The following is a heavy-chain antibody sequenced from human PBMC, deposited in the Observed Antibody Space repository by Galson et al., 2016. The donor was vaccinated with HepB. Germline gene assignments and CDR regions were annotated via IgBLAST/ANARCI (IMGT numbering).Heavy chain of an antibody. V-gene: IGHV2-70*01. CDR3: ARGWDSETYYYYNMDV. CDR1: GFSLSTSGMS. CDR2: IDWDDDK. D-gene: IGHD1-26*01. Sequence: PALVKPTQTLTLTCTYSGFSLSTSGMSVSWIRQPPGKALEWLALIDWDDDKYYSTSLTTRLTISKDTSENQVVLTMTNVDPVDTGTYYCARGWDSETYYYYNMDVWGQGTTVTVSS. J-gene: IGHJ6*02.